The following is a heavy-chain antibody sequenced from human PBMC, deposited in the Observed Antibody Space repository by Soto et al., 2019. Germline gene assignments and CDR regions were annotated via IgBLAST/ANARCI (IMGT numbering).Heavy chain of an antibody. Sequence: SETLSLTCAVSGGSITSGAYYWTWIRQHPGKGLEWIAYIHYSGRTYYNPSLKSRVTISVDTSNDQFSLKLSSVTAADTAVYYCARYYFDSSGYSNWFDPWGQGTLVTVSS. D-gene: IGHD3-22*01. CDR3: ARYYFDSSGYSNWFDP. CDR1: GGSITSGAYY. V-gene: IGHV4-31*11. J-gene: IGHJ5*02. CDR2: IHYSGRT.